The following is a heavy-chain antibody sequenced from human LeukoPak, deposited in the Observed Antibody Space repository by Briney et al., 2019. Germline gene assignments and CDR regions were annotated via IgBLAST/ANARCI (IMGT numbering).Heavy chain of an antibody. J-gene: IGHJ4*02. CDR2: ISSSSSYI. V-gene: IGHV3-21*01. D-gene: IGHD6-13*01. Sequence: GGSLRLSCAASGFTFSSYSMNWVRQAPGKGLEWVSSISSSSSYIYYADSVKGRFTISRDNAKNSLYLQMNSLRAEDTAVYYCARVPNENSRIDYWGQGTLVTVSS. CDR3: ARVPNENSRIDY. CDR1: GFTFSSYS.